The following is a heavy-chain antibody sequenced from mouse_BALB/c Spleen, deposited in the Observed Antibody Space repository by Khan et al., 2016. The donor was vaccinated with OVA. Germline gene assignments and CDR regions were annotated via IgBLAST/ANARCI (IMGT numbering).Heavy chain of an antibody. CDR1: GFTFSTYG. D-gene: IGHD1-1*01. J-gene: IGHJ3*01. Sequence: EVELVESGGDLVKPGGSLKLSCAASGFTFSTYGMSWVRQTPDKRLEWVATVTTGGSYNYYPDRVTGRFTISRDNAKNTLYLQMSSLKSEDTAMFYCVRLAYYYDSEGFAYWGQGTLVTVSA. CDR2: VTTGGSYN. V-gene: IGHV5-6*01. CDR3: VRLAYYYDSEGFAY.